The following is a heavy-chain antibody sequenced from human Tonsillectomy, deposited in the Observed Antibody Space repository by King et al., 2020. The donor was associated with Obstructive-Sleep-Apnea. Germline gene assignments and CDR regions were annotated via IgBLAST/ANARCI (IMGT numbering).Heavy chain of an antibody. CDR1: GFILSDYY. D-gene: IGHD6-19*01. CDR3: AREDWLVPAY. J-gene: IGHJ4*02. Sequence: VQLVESGGGLVKPGGSLRLSCAASGFILSDYYMSWIRQAPGKGLEWLSYISSSGSTIYYADSVKGRFTISRANTKNSLYLQMNSLRAEDTALYYCAREDWLVPAYWGQGTLVTVSS. CDR2: ISSSGSTI. V-gene: IGHV3-11*01.